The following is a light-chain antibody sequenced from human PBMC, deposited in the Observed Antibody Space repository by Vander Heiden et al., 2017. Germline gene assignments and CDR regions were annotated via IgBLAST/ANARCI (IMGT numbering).Light chain of an antibody. Sequence: IQLTQSPSSLSASVGDRVTITCRASQGISSYLAWYQQKPGKAPKLLIYAASTLQSGVPSRFSGSGYGTDFTLTISSLQPEDFAPYYCQQLNSYPPLTFGGGTKVEIK. J-gene: IGKJ4*01. CDR3: QQLNSYPPLT. V-gene: IGKV1-9*01. CDR1: QGISSY. CDR2: AAS.